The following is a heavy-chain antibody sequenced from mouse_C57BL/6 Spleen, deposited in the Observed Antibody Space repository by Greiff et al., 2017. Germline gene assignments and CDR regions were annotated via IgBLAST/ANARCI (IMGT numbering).Heavy chain of an antibody. D-gene: IGHD1-1*01. J-gene: IGHJ2*01. CDR1: GFTFTDYY. V-gene: IGHV7-3*01. Sequence: EVHLVESGGGLVQPGGSLSISCAASGFTFTDYYMSWVRQPPGKALEWMGFIRHKANGYTTDYSLSVKGRFTISRDTSPSNLYLQMHASRAEDGATDHCASHYYGSAFDYWGQGTTLTVSS. CDR2: IRHKANGYTT. CDR3: ASHYYGSAFDY.